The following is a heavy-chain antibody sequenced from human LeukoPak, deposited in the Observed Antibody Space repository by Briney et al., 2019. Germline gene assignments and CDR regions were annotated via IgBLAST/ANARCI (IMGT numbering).Heavy chain of an antibody. V-gene: IGHV1-46*01. CDR3: ARDFGMVRGVIDYYFDY. J-gene: IGHJ4*02. Sequence: PVASVKVSCKASGYTFTSYYMHWVRQAPGQGLEWMGIINPSGGSTSYAQKFQGRVTMTRDTSTSTVYMELSSLRSEDTAVYYCARDFGMVRGVIDYYFDYWGQGTLVTVSS. D-gene: IGHD3-10*01. CDR1: GYTFTSYY. CDR2: INPSGGST.